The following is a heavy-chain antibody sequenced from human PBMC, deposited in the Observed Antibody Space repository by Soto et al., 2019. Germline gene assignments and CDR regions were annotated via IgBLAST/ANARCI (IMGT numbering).Heavy chain of an antibody. V-gene: IGHV4-30-2*01. CDR3: ARGSYDILTGYLNWFDP. CDR2: IYHSGST. D-gene: IGHD3-9*01. J-gene: IGHJ5*02. Sequence: TLSLTCAVSGGSISSGGYSWSWIRQPPGKGPEWIGYIYHSGSTYYNPSLKSRVTISVDRSKNQFSLKLSSVTAADTAVYYCARGSYDILTGYLNWFDPWGQGTLVTVSS. CDR1: GGSISSGGYS.